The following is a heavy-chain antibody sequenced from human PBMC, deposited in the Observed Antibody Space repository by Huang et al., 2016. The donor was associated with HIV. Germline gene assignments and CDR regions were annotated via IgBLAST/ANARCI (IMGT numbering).Heavy chain of an antibody. CDR3: ATDFDVFFDF. Sequence: QVQLVQSRAEVKKPGASVKVSCKVSEYTLTELSIHWVRQPPGKGLEWMGGCDPEMGETSYAQKFQGRVTRTEDTSTETAFMELSGLRPEDTAVYYCATDFDVFFDFWGQGTLVTVSS. V-gene: IGHV1-24*01. J-gene: IGHJ4*02. CDR2: CDPEMGET. CDR1: EYTLTELS. D-gene: IGHD3-9*01.